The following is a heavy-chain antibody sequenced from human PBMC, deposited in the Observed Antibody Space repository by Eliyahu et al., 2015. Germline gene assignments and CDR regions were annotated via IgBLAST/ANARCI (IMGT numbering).Heavy chain of an antibody. J-gene: IGHJ4*02. CDR3: AEFEPLRD. Sequence: EVQLVESGGGLAQPGGSLRLXCAASGFTFSSYDMSWVRQPPGKGLGWGSTISGSGDSTYYADSVKGRFTISRDNSKNTMYLQMNSLRGEDTAVYYCAEFEPLRDWGQGTLVTVSS. CDR1: GFTFSSYD. CDR2: ISGSGDST. V-gene: IGHV3-23*04. D-gene: IGHD1-14*01.